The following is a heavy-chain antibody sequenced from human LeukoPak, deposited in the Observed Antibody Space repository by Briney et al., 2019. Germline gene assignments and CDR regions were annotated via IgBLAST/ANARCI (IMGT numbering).Heavy chain of an antibody. CDR1: GFTFSTYA. CDR3: ARGRGSQGYFDY. V-gene: IGHV3-30-3*01. D-gene: IGHD1-26*01. J-gene: IGHJ4*02. CDR2: ISSDGSNK. Sequence: GRSLRLSCAASGFTFSTYAMHWVRQAPGKGLEWVAIISSDGSNKYYADSVKGRFTISRDNSKNTLYLQMNSLRAEDTAVYCCARGRGSQGYFDYWGQGTLVTVSS.